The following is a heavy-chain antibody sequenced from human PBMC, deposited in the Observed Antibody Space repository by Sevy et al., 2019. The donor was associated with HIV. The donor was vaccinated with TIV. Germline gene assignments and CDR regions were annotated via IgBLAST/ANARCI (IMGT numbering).Heavy chain of an antibody. J-gene: IGHJ6*02. V-gene: IGHV3-9*01. CDR2: INWNSGSI. Sequence: GGSLRLSCAASGFTFDAYAMRWVRQAPGKGLEWVSGINWNSGSIVYGDSVKGRFTISRDNAKNSLYLQMKSLRAEDTAFYYCAKGSTSSITSCMDVWGQGTTVTVSS. D-gene: IGHD2-2*01. CDR3: AKGSTSSITSCMDV. CDR1: GFTFDAYA.